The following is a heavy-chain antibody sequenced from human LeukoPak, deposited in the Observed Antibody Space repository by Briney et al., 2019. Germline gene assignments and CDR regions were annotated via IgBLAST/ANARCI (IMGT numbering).Heavy chain of an antibody. V-gene: IGHV4-59*11. CDR3: AGGYYGSGSYPFDY. J-gene: IGHJ4*02. CDR2: IYYSGST. CDR1: GGSISSHY. D-gene: IGHD3-10*01. Sequence: SETLSLTCTVSGGSISSHYWSWIRQPPGKGLEWIGYIYYSGSTNYNPSLKSRVTISVDTSKNQFSLKLSSVTAADTAVYYCAGGYYGSGSYPFDYWGQGTLVTVSS.